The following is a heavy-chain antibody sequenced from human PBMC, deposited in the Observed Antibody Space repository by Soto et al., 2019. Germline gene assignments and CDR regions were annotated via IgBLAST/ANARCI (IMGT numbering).Heavy chain of an antibody. V-gene: IGHV4-34*01. CDR1: GGSFSGYY. Sequence: PSETLSLTCAVYGGSFSGYYWSWIRQPPGKGLEWIGEINHSGSTNYNPSLKSRVTISVDTSKNQFSLKLSSVTAADTAVYYCARGPLHTVTVFHFDYWGQGTLVTVSS. D-gene: IGHD4-17*01. CDR3: ARGPLHTVTVFHFDY. J-gene: IGHJ4*02. CDR2: INHSGST.